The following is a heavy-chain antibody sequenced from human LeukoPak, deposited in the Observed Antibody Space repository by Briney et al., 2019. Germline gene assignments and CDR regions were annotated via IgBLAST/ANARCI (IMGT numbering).Heavy chain of an antibody. V-gene: IGHV3-30-3*01. CDR2: MSSDGNKK. Sequence: GGSLRLSCAASGFTFDDYTMHWVRQAPGKGLEWVAVMSSDGNKKFYAEYVKGRFTISRDNSENTLYLEMNSLRGEDTTVYYCARGDYDLSGSYHYGMDVWGQGTTVTVSS. CDR1: GFTFDDYT. D-gene: IGHD3-10*01. J-gene: IGHJ6*02. CDR3: ARGDYDLSGSYHYGMDV.